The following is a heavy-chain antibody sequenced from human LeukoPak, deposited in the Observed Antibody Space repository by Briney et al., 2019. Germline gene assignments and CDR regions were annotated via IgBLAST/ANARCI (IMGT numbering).Heavy chain of an antibody. V-gene: IGHV3-15*01. J-gene: IGHJ4*02. Sequence: GGSLRLSCAASGFTFSNARMSWVRQAPGKGLEWVGRIKSKTDGGTTDYAAPVKGRFTISRDDSKNTLYLQMNSLKTEDTAVYYCTTYIVVVPAAVLTDYWGQGTLVTVSS. CDR3: TTYIVVVPAAVLTDY. CDR1: GFTFSNAR. CDR2: IKSKTDGGTT. D-gene: IGHD2-2*01.